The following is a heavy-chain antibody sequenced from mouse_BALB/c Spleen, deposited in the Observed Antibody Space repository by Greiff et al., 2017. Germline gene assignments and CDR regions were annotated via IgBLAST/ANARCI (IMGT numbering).Heavy chain of an antibody. D-gene: IGHD2-3*01. CDR1: GYAFTNYL. CDR2: INPGSGGT. V-gene: IGHV1-54*03. Sequence: QVHVKQSGAELVRPGTSVKVSCKASGYAFTNYLIEWVKQRPGQGLEWIGVINPGSGGTNYNEKFKGKATLTADKSSSTAYMQLSSLTSDDSAVYFCARSENDGYYGSWFAYWGQGTLVTVSA. CDR3: ARSENDGYYGSWFAY. J-gene: IGHJ3*01.